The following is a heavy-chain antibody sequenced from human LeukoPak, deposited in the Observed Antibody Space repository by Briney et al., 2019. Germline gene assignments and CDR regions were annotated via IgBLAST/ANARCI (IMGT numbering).Heavy chain of an antibody. Sequence: GGSLKLSCAASGFTFSGSAMHWVRQASGKGLEWVGRIRSKANSYATAYAASVKGRFTISRDDSKNTAYLQMNSLKTEDTAVYYCTSPRYSLIYSENYYDSSGSDYWGQGTLVTVSS. V-gene: IGHV3-73*01. CDR2: IRSKANSYAT. CDR3: TSPRYSLIYSENYYDSSGSDY. J-gene: IGHJ4*02. CDR1: GFTFSGSA. D-gene: IGHD3-22*01.